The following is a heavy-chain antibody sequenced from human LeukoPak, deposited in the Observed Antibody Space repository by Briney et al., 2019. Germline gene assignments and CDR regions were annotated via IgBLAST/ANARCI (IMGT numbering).Heavy chain of an antibody. V-gene: IGHV4-61*02. J-gene: IGHJ4*02. CDR1: GDPLTEPCHF. CDR3: ATGLVVKTADSDFDY. Sequence: PSETLSLMCTVSGDPLTEPCHFWRWIRQPAGKVLEWIGRFYGSGNTNYNPSFESRVTISVDTARTQYLLERTPVTAADTAVYYCATGLVVKTADSDFDYWGQGTMVTVSS. CDR2: FYGSGNT. D-gene: IGHD2-2*01.